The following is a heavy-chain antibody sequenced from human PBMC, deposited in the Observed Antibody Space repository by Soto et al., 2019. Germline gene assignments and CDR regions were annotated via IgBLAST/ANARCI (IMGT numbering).Heavy chain of an antibody. CDR3: ARGVAGSGFDL. Sequence: SETLSLTCAISGDSVSSNTAAWNWIRSSPSRGLEWLGRTYYRSNWRHDYAVSVKSRITVNPDTSKNHFSLQLNSVTPDDTAVYYCARGVAGSGFDLWGQGALVTVSS. V-gene: IGHV6-1*01. D-gene: IGHD6-19*01. J-gene: IGHJ4*02. CDR1: GDSVSSNTAA. CDR2: TYYRSNWRH.